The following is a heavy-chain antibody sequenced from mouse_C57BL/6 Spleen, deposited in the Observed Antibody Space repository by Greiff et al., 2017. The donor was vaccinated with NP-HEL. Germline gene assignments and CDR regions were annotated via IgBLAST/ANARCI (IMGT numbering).Heavy chain of an antibody. Sequence: EVKLMESGPGLVKPSQSLSLTCSVTGYSITSGYYWNWIRQFPGNKLEWMGYISYDGSNNYNPSLKNRISITRDTSKNQFFLKLNSVTTEDTATYYCASSGYYDYYAMDYWGQGTSVTVSS. CDR2: ISYDGSN. D-gene: IGHD2-3*01. J-gene: IGHJ4*01. V-gene: IGHV3-6*01. CDR3: ASSGYYDYYAMDY. CDR1: GYSITSGYY.